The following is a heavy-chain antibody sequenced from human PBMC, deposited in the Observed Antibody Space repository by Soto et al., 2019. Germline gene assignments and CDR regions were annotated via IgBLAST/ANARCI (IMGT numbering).Heavy chain of an antibody. CDR3: AKTSLPHIAAAGTFDY. Sequence: PGGSLRLSCAASGFTFSSYSMNWVRQAPGKGLEWVSSISSSSSYIYYADSVKGRFTISRDNAKNSLYLQMNSLRAEDTAVYYCAKTSLPHIAAAGTFDYWGQGTLVTVSS. D-gene: IGHD6-13*01. V-gene: IGHV3-21*01. CDR2: ISSSSSYI. CDR1: GFTFSSYS. J-gene: IGHJ4*02.